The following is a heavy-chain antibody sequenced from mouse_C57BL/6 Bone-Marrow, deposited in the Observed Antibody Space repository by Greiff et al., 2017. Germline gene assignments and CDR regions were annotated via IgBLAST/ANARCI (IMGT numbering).Heavy chain of an antibody. J-gene: IGHJ1*03. V-gene: IGHV5-9*01. Sequence: EVKLQASGGGLVKPGGSLKISCAASGFTFSSYTMSWVRQTPETRLQWVAALSGGGGNTYYPDSVKGRFTISRDNDKNILYLQMSSLRSDDTALYYCSRQVTTVLATKYFDVWGTGTTVTVSS. CDR3: SRQVTTVLATKYFDV. CDR2: LSGGGGNT. D-gene: IGHD1-1*01. CDR1: GFTFSSYT.